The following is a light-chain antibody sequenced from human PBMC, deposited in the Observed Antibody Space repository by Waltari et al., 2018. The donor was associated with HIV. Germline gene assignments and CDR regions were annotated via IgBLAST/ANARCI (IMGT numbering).Light chain of an antibody. CDR2: EVS. Sequence: IVLTQTPLSLSVTPGQPASIPCTSSQSLLHTDGKTYLYWYLQKAGQPPQLLINEVSNRFSRVPDRFSGGGSGTDFSLKISRVVAEDVGIYYCMQSIKLPLTFGGGTKVEIK. CDR3: MQSIKLPLT. CDR1: QSLLHTDGKTY. J-gene: IGKJ4*01. V-gene: IGKV2D-29*01.